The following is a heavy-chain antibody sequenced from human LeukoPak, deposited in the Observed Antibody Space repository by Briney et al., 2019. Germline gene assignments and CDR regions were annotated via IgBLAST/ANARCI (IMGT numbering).Heavy chain of an antibody. CDR1: GFAFSSYW. CDR3: ARAKPKNMVRGLIMRRESRYYFDY. V-gene: IGHV3-7*03. Sequence: GGSLRLSCAASGFAFSSYWMSWVRQAPGKGLEWVANIKEDGSEKYYVDSVKGRFIISRDNAKNSLYLQMNSLRAEDTAVYYCARAKPKNMVRGLIMRRESRYYFDYWGQGTLVTVSS. CDR2: IKEDGSEK. J-gene: IGHJ4*02. D-gene: IGHD3-10*01.